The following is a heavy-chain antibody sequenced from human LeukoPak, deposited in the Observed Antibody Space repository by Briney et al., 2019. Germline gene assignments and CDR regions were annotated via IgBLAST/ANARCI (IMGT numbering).Heavy chain of an antibody. V-gene: IGHV3-21*01. D-gene: IGHD3-22*01. Sequence: PGGSLRLSCAASGFTFSSYSMNWVRLAPGKGLEWVSSISSSSSYIYYADSVKGRFTISRDNAKNSLYLQMNSLRAEDTAVYYCARGSGYDYYYGMDVWGQGTTVTVSS. J-gene: IGHJ6*02. CDR2: ISSSSSYI. CDR3: ARGSGYDYYYGMDV. CDR1: GFTFSSYS.